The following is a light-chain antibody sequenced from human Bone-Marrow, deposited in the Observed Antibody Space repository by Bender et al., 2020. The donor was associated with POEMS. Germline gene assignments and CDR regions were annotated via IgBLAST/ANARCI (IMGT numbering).Light chain of an antibody. CDR1: SSDVGGYDY. CDR2: DVD. CDR3: SSYTSSTTLV. V-gene: IGLV2-14*01. J-gene: IGLJ2*01. Sequence: QSALTQPASVSGSPGQSITFSCTGTSSDVGGYDYVSWYQQHPGEAPKLMIYDVDSRPLGISNRFSGSKSGNTASLTISGLQAEDEADYYCSSYTSSTTLVFGGGTKLTVL.